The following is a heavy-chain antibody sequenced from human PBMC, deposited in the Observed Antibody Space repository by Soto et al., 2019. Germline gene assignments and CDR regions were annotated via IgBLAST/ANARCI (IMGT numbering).Heavy chain of an antibody. J-gene: IGHJ4*02. CDR1: GFTFSSYA. CDR2: ISGSAGRT. V-gene: IGHV3-23*01. Sequence: EVQLLESGGGLVQPGGSLRLSCAASGFTFSSYAMSWVRQAPGKGLEWVSAISGSAGRTYYADSVKGRFTISRDNSRNTRYLQMNSLRAEDTALYYCAKEMYSSGFFDYWGQGTLVTVSS. D-gene: IGHD6-19*01. CDR3: AKEMYSSGFFDY.